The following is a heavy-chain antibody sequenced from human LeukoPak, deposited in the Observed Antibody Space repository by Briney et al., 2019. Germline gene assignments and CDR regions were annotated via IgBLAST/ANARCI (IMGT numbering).Heavy chain of an antibody. Sequence: GGSLRLSCAASGFTFTNYAMHWVRQAPGKGLEWVSIIYYDGDTSYADSVKGRFSISRDISKNTLYLQMSSLRADDTAMYYCAKGGEMRTFFFDSWDQGSLVTVSS. V-gene: IGHV3-NL1*01. CDR3: AKGGEMRTFFFDS. J-gene: IGHJ4*02. D-gene: IGHD3-16*01. CDR2: IYYDGDT. CDR1: GFTFTNYA.